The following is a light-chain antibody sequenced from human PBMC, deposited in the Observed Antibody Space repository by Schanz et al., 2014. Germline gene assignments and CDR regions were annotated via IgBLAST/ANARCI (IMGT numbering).Light chain of an antibody. CDR2: GAS. V-gene: IGKV3-15*01. CDR3: QQYNNWFLT. Sequence: EIVLTQSPGTLSLSPGERATLSCRASQSVSSGYLAWYQQKPGQAPRLLIYGASTRATGIPARFSGSGSGTEFTLTISSLQSEDFAVYYCQQYNNWFLTFGGGTKVEIK. CDR1: QSVSSGY. J-gene: IGKJ4*01.